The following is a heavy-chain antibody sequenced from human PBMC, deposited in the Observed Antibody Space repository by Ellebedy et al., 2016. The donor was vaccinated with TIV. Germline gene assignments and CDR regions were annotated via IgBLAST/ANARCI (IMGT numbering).Heavy chain of an antibody. CDR2: LSSDGSEE. V-gene: IGHV3-30*03. Sequence: GESLKISCAASGFTFRSYGLHWVRQAPGKGLEWVALLSSDGSEEYYGDSVKGRFTISRDNSKNTLYLHVTRLRSEDTGFYYCARDKYGYGNFDFWGQGTLVTVSS. J-gene: IGHJ4*02. CDR3: ARDKYGYGNFDF. D-gene: IGHD5-18*01. CDR1: GFTFRSYG.